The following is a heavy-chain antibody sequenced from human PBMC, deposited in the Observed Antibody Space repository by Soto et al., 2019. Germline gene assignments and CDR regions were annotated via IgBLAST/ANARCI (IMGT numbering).Heavy chain of an antibody. D-gene: IGHD3-10*01. CDR1: GNSISTGAYY. Sequence: SETLSLTCTVSGNSISTGAYYWSWLRQHPVKGLEWIGHIFYSGNTHYSPSLESRVTISVDTSKNQFSIKLTSVTVADTAVYYCAREGRSAAPQAGFDLWGQGTLVTLSS. V-gene: IGHV4-31*03. J-gene: IGHJ4*02. CDR2: IFYSGNT. CDR3: AREGRSAAPQAGFDL.